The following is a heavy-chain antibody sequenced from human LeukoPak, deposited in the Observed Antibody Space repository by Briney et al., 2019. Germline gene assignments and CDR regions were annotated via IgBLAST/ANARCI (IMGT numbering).Heavy chain of an antibody. CDR1: GVSISSGSYS. CDR3: ARFCPREMGNYLDF. V-gene: IGHV4-30-2*01. CDR2: IYPRGST. D-gene: IGHD5-24*01. Sequence: SKTLSLTYAVSGVSISSGSYSWSWIRQPPGKGLEWIGYIYPRGSTYYNPSLKSRVILSLDKSANQFSLNLSSVTAADTAVYYCARFCPREMGNYLDFWGQGTLVTVSS. J-gene: IGHJ4*02.